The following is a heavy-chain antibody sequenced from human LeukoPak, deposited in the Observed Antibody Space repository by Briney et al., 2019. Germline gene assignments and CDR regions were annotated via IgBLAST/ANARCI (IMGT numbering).Heavy chain of an antibody. V-gene: IGHV1-69*06. D-gene: IGHD3-9*01. J-gene: IGHJ4*02. CDR3: ARGRYFDWLLQNYYFDY. CDR2: IIPIFGTA. CDR1: GGTFISYA. Sequence: ASVKVSCKASGGTFISYAISWVRQAPGQGLEWMGGIIPIFGTANYAQKFQGRVTITADKSTSTAYMELSSLRSEDTAVYYCARGRYFDWLLQNYYFDYWGQGTLVTVSS.